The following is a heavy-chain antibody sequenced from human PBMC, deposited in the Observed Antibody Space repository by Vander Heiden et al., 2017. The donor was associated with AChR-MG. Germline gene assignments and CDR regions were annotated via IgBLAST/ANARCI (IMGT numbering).Heavy chain of an antibody. CDR3: AWFGELLPYNWFDP. V-gene: IGHV3-23*01. J-gene: IGHJ5*02. Sequence: EVQLLESGGGLVQPGGSLRPSCAASGFTFSSYAMSWVRQAPGKGLEWVSAMSGSGGSKYYADSVKGRFTISRDNSKNTLYLQMNSLRAEDTAVYYCAWFGELLPYNWFDPWGQGTLVTVSS. CDR2: MSGSGGSK. CDR1: GFTFSSYA. D-gene: IGHD3-10*01.